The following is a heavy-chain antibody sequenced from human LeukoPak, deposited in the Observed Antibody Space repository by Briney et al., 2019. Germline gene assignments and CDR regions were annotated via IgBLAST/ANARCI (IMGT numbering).Heavy chain of an antibody. CDR3: ARGYYYDSSGYYSTFDY. V-gene: IGHV3-30-3*01. CDR1: GFTFSSYA. D-gene: IGHD3-22*01. Sequence: GRSLRLSCAASGFTFSSYAMHWVRQAPGQGLEWVAVISYDGSNKYYADSVKGRFTISRDNSKNTLYLQMNSLRADDTVVYYCARGYYYDSSGYYSTFDYWGQGTLVTVSS. J-gene: IGHJ4*02. CDR2: ISYDGSNK.